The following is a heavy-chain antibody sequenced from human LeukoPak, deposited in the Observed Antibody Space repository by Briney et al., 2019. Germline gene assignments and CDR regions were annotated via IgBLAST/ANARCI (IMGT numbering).Heavy chain of an antibody. V-gene: IGHV4-34*01. CDR1: GGSFSGYY. CDR3: AREIITNQGAFDI. D-gene: IGHD1-14*01. CDR2: INHSGST. J-gene: IGHJ3*02. Sequence: PSETLSLTCAVYGGSFSGYYWSWIRQPPGRGLEWIGEINHSGSTNYNPSLKSRVTVSVDTSKNQFSLKLSSVTAADTAVYYCAREIITNQGAFDIWGQGTMVTVSS.